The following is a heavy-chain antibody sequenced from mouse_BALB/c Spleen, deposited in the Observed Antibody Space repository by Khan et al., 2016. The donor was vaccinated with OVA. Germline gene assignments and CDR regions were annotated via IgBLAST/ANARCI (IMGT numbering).Heavy chain of an antibody. D-gene: IGHD1-1*01. CDR3: ARIAYFYDSEGFAY. CDR1: GFTFSTYG. CDR2: VSTGGHYT. V-gene: IGHV5-6*01. Sequence: EVQGVESGGDVVKPGGSLKLSCAASGFTFSTYGMSWVRQTPDKRLEWVATVSTGGHYTYYPDTVKGRFTISRDNAKDTLYLQMSSLKSEDTAMCYCARIAYFYDSEGFAYWGQGTLVTGSA. J-gene: IGHJ3*01.